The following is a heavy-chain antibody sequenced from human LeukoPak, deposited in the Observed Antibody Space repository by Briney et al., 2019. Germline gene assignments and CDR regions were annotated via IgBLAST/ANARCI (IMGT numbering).Heavy chain of an antibody. Sequence: GGSLRLSCAASGFTFSSYGMHWVRQAPGKGLEWVAVIWYDGSNKYYADSVKGRFTISRDNSKNTLYLQMNSLRAEDTALYYCARDTIAAAGQDAFDIWGQGTTVTVSS. CDR3: ARDTIAAAGQDAFDI. D-gene: IGHD6-13*01. CDR1: GFTFSSYG. CDR2: IWYDGSNK. J-gene: IGHJ3*02. V-gene: IGHV3-33*01.